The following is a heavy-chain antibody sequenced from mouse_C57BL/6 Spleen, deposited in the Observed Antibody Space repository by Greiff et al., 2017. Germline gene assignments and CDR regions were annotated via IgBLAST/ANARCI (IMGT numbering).Heavy chain of an antibody. J-gene: IGHJ3*01. CDR2: FYPGSGSI. D-gene: IGHD2-3*01. V-gene: IGHV1-62-2*01. CDR1: GYTFTEYT. Sequence: VKLVESGAELVKPGASVKLSCKASGYTFTEYTIHWVKQRSGQGLEWIGWFYPGSGSIKYNEKFKDKATLTADKSSSTVYMELSRLTSEDSAVYFCARHEAGDGYYGGFAYWGQGTLVTVSA. CDR3: ARHEAGDGYYGGFAY.